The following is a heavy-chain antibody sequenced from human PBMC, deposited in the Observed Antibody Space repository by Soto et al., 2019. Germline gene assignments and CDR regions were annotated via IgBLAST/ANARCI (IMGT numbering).Heavy chain of an antibody. CDR1: GYTFTSYG. V-gene: IGHV1-18*01. Sequence: ASVKVSCKASGYTFTSYGISWVRQAPGQGLEWMGWISAYNGNTNYAQKLQGRVTMTTDTSTSTAYMELRSLRSDDTAVYYCARANYFDSSGPFDYWGPGTLVTVSS. CDR2: ISAYNGNT. CDR3: ARANYFDSSGPFDY. D-gene: IGHD3-22*01. J-gene: IGHJ4*02.